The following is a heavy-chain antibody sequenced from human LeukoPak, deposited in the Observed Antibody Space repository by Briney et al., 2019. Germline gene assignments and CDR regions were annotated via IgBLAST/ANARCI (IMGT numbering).Heavy chain of an antibody. CDR3: ARALGRAPSMVRGVRNYCMDV. V-gene: IGHV1-8*01. CDR1: GYTFTSYD. Sequence: ASVKVSCKDSGYTFTSYDINWVRQASGQGLEWMGWMNPNCGSTGYAQKFQGRVTMTRNTSISTAYMELSSLRSEDTAVYYCARALGRAPSMVRGVRNYCMDVWGQGTTVTVSS. D-gene: IGHD3-10*01. CDR2: MNPNCGST. J-gene: IGHJ6*02.